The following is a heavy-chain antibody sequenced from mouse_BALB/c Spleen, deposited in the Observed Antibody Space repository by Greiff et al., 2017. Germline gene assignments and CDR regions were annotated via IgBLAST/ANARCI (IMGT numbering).Heavy chain of an antibody. V-gene: IGHV1S16*01. CDR1: GYTFTSYY. D-gene: IGHD1-3*01. CDR3: TISSDNYGFAY. J-gene: IGHJ3*01. Sequence: QVQLQQSGAELVKPGASVKLSCKASGYTFTSYYMYWVKQRPGQGLEWIGEINPSNGGTNFNEKFKSKATLTVDKSSSTAYMQLSSLTSEDSAVYYCTISSDNYGFAYWGQGTLVTVSA. CDR2: INPSNGGT.